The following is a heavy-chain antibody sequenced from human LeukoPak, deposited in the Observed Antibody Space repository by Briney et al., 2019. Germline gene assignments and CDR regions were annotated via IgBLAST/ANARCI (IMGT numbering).Heavy chain of an antibody. V-gene: IGHV1-69*05. CDR2: IIPIFGTA. CDR1: GGTFSSYA. D-gene: IGHD3-22*01. J-gene: IGHJ4*02. CDR3: ARAGGYYDSSGYYPLDY. Sequence: PSVKVSCKASGGTFSSYAISWVRQAPGQGLEWLGRIIPIFGTANYAQKFQGRVTITTDESTSTAYMELGSLRSEDTAVYYCARAGGYYDSSGYYPLDYWGQGTLVTVSS.